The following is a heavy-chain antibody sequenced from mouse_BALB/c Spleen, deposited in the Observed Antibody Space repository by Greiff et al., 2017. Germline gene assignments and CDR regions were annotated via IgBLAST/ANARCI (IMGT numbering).Heavy chain of an antibody. Sequence: VQLQQPGAELVKPGASVKLSCTASGYTFTSYWMHWVKQRPGQGLEWIGEINPSNGRTNYNEKFKSKATLTVDKSSSTAYMQLSSLTSEDSAVYYCASGGRRVYYYAMDYWGQGTSVTVSS. V-gene: IGHV1S81*02. D-gene: IGHD3-2*02. CDR3: ASGGRRVYYYAMDY. J-gene: IGHJ4*01. CDR1: GYTFTSYW. CDR2: INPSNGRT.